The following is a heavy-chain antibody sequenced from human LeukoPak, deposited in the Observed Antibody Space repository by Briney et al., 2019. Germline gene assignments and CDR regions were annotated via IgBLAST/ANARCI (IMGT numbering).Heavy chain of an antibody. CDR3: AKDITQLPPGGYFQH. CDR1: GFTFSSYW. Sequence: PGGSLRLPCAASGFTFSSYWMSWVRQAPGKGLEWVANIKQDGSEKYYVDSVKGRFTISRDNAKNSLYLQMNSLRTEDAALYYCAKDITQLPPGGYFQHWGQGTLVTVSS. D-gene: IGHD1-14*01. J-gene: IGHJ1*01. CDR2: IKQDGSEK. V-gene: IGHV3-7*03.